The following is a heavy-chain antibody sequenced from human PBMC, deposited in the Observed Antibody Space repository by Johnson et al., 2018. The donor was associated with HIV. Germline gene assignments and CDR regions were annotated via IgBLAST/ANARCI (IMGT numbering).Heavy chain of an antibody. CDR2: ISSSGSTL. D-gene: IGHD6-6*01. CDR1: GFTFSDYY. CDR3: AGDFSSSSNAFDI. V-gene: IGHV3-11*04. J-gene: IGHJ3*02. Sequence: QVQLVESGGGLVKPGGSLRLSCAASGFTFSDYYMRWIRQAPGKGLEWVSYISSSGSTLYYADSVKGRFTISRDNANNSLYLQMNSLRAEATAVYYCAGDFSSSSNAFDIWGQGTMVTVSS.